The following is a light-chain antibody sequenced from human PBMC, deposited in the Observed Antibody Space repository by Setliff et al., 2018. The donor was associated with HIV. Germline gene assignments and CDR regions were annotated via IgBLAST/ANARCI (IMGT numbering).Light chain of an antibody. CDR3: NSYTSTTFYV. CDR1: SSDVGSYNY. Sequence: QSALTQPASVSGSPGQSITISCTGTSSDVGSYNYVSWYQQHPGKAPKLMIYDVTNRPSGVSDRFSGSKSGNTASLTISGLQAEDEADYYCNSYTSTTFYVFGSGTKVTVL. J-gene: IGLJ1*01. CDR2: DVT. V-gene: IGLV2-14*03.